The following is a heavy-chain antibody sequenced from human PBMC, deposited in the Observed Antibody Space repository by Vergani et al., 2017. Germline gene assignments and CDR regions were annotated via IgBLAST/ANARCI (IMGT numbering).Heavy chain of an antibody. J-gene: IGHJ4*02. CDR2: ISGSGGST. V-gene: IGHV3-23*01. CDR3: ARDLHALTRFTMVRGVRTPYY. Sequence: EVQLLESGGGLVQPGGSLRLSCAASGFTFSSYAMSWVRQAPGKGLEWVSAISGSGGSTYYADSVKGRFTISRDNSKNTLYLQMNSLRAEDTAVYYCARDLHALTRFTMVRGVRTPYYWGQGTLVTVSS. D-gene: IGHD3-10*01. CDR1: GFTFSSYA.